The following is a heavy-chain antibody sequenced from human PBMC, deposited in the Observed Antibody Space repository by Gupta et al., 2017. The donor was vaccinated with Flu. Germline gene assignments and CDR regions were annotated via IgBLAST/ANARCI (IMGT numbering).Heavy chain of an antibody. J-gene: IGHJ6*02. CDR2: INKDGSEK. CDR3: ARVYCSSPSCYDYTMDV. D-gene: IGHD2-2*01. V-gene: IGHV3-7*01. CDR1: GFTFSNSW. Sequence: EVQLVESGGGLVQPGRSLRLSCAASGFTFSNSWLNWVRQGPGKGLEWVANINKDGSEKYYVDSVKGRFTISRDNAKNSLYLQMNSLKVEDTAVYYCARVYCSSPSCYDYTMDVWGHGTTVTVSS.